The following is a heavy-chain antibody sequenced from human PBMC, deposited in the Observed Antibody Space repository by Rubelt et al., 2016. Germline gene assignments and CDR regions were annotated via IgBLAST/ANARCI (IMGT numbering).Heavy chain of an antibody. CDR2: IKRKSDVGTT. J-gene: IGHJ4*02. V-gene: IGHV3-15*01. D-gene: IGHD2-15*01. Sequence: GGSLRLSCAASGFTFSNAWMTWVRQAPGKGLEWVGRIKRKSDVGTTDYAAPVKGRFTISRDDSKNTLYLQMNSLKTEDTGVYYCARDHYCSGGTCYPFRWGQGTLVTVSS. CDR1: GFTFSNAW. CDR3: ARDHYCSGGTCYPFR.